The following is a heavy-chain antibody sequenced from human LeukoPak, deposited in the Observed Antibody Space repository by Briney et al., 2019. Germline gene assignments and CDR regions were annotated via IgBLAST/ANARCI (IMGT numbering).Heavy chain of an antibody. CDR1: GFTVSSNY. V-gene: IGHV3-66*02. Sequence: GGSLRLSCAASGFTVSSNYMSWVRQAPGKGLEWVSVIYSGGSTYYADSVKGRFTISRDNSKNTLYLQMNSLRAEDTAVYYCAREVGYGSGSYRAGAFDIWGQGTMVSVSS. D-gene: IGHD3-10*01. CDR2: IYSGGST. J-gene: IGHJ3*02. CDR3: AREVGYGSGSYRAGAFDI.